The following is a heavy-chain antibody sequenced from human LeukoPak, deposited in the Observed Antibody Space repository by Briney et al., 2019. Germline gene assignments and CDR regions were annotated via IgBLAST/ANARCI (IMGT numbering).Heavy chain of an antibody. CDR3: ARGGRWLQLTPVY. CDR2: IYYSGST. D-gene: IGHD5-24*01. V-gene: IGHV4-30-4*01. Sequence: SETLSLTCAVYGGSFSGYYWSWIRQPPGKGLEWIGYIYYSGSTYYNPSLKSRVTISVDTSKNQFSLKLSSVTAADTAVYYCARGGRWLQLTPVYWGQGTLVTVSS. J-gene: IGHJ4*02. CDR1: GGSFSGYY.